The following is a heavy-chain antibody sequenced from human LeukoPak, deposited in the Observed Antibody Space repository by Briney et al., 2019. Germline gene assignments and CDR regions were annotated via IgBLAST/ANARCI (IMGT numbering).Heavy chain of an antibody. J-gene: IGHJ4*02. CDR2: INHSGST. CDR3: RGLRTYYFDY. CDR1: GGSFSGYY. Sequence: SETLSLTCAVYGGSFSGYYWGWIRQPPGKGLEWIGEINHSGSTNYNPSLKSRVTISVDTSKNQFSLKLSSVTAADTAVYYCRGLRTYYFDYWGQGTLVTVSS. D-gene: IGHD4-17*01. V-gene: IGHV4-34*03.